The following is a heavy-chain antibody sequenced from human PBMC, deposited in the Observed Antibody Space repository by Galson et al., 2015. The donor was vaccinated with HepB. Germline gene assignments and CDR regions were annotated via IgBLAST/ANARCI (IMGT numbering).Heavy chain of an antibody. Sequence: SETLSLTCTVSGGSISGSSYYWGWIRQPPGKGLEWIGSVHYSGSTYYNPSLTSRVTISVDTSKNQFSLKLSSVTAADTAVYYCARHGQWLAPYAFDLWGQGTKVTVSS. J-gene: IGHJ3*01. CDR1: GGSISGSSYY. D-gene: IGHD6-19*01. V-gene: IGHV4-39*01. CDR2: VHYSGST. CDR3: ARHGQWLAPYAFDL.